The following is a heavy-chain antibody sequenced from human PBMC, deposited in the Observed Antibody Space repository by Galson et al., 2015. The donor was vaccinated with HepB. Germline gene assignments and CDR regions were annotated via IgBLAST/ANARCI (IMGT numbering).Heavy chain of an antibody. CDR2: ITTKADTYAT. V-gene: IGHV3-73*01. Sequence: SLRLSCAASGFNFSGSAMHWVRQASGRGLEWVGLITTKADTYATAYGASVRGRFTISRDDSKDTAFLQMNGLRGEDTAIYYCARGYNSGLQYWGQGTLVTVSS. J-gene: IGHJ4*02. CDR3: ARGYNSGLQY. CDR1: GFNFSGSA. D-gene: IGHD6-19*01.